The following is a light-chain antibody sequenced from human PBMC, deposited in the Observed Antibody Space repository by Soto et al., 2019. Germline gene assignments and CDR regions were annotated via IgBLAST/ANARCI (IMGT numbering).Light chain of an antibody. V-gene: IGLV2-14*03. Sequence: QSALTQPAAVSGSPGQSITISCTGTSSDVGAYNFVSWHQQHPGKAPKRIIYNVYDRPSGISYRFSGSKSGNTASLTISGLQGEDAADYYCSSYTISRTYVFGTGTKLTVL. CDR3: SSYTISRTYV. J-gene: IGLJ1*01. CDR2: NVY. CDR1: SSDVGAYNF.